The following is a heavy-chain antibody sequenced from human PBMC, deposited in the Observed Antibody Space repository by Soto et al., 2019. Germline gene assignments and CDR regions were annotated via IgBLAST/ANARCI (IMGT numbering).Heavy chain of an antibody. CDR1: GGTFSSYA. J-gene: IGHJ4*02. D-gene: IGHD3-22*01. Sequence: ASVKVSCKASGGTFSSYAISWVRQAPGQGLEWMGGIIPIFGTANYAQKFQGRVTITADESTSTAYMELSSLRSEDTAVYYCAIAPPSSPYYNSSGYYYWRQRTLVIVSS. CDR2: IIPIFGTA. CDR3: AIAPPSSPYYNSSGYYY. V-gene: IGHV1-69*13.